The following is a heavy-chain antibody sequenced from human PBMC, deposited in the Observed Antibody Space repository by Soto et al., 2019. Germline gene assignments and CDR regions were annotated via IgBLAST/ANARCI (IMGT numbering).Heavy chain of an antibody. CDR1: ECIFNSHW. J-gene: IGHJ6*02. V-gene: IGHV3-7*03. Sequence: GSLRLSCLASECIFNSHWMSWVRQAPGKGLEWVASINQDGSAKKYGKSVEVRFTISRDNDKNSLYLQMNNLSADDTAVYYCAKCGSGCYYSVWGQGDTVTVS. CDR3: AKCGSGCYYSV. D-gene: IGHD3-10*01. CDR2: INQDGSAK.